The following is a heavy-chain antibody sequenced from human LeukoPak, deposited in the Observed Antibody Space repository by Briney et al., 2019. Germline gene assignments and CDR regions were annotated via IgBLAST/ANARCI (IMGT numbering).Heavy chain of an antibody. D-gene: IGHD3-3*01. J-gene: IGHJ4*02. CDR2: IYYSGST. V-gene: IGHV4-39*07. Sequence: SETLSLTCTVSGGSISSSSYYWGWIRQPPGKGLEWIGSIYYSGSTYYNPSLKSRVTISVDTSKNQFSLKLSSVTAADTAVYYCARGRWSGYYPFDYWGQGTLVTVSS. CDR3: ARGRWSGYYPFDY. CDR1: GGSISSSSYY.